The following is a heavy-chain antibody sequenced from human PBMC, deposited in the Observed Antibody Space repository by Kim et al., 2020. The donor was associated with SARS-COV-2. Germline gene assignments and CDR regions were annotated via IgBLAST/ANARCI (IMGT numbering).Heavy chain of an antibody. J-gene: IGHJ4*02. CDR2: IYTSGST. CDR1: GGSISSYY. CDR3: ARGPITMTQGDYYVDY. V-gene: IGHV4-4*07. Sequence: SETLSLTCTVSGGSISSYYWSWIRQPAGKGLEWIGRIYTSGSTNYNPSLKSRVTMSVDTSKNQFSLKLSSVTAADTAVYYCARGPITMTQGDYYVDYWGQGTLVTVSS. D-gene: IGHD3-22*01.